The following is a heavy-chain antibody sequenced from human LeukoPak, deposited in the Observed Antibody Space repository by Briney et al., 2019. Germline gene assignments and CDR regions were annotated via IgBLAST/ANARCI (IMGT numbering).Heavy chain of an antibody. CDR2: ISSNGGGT. V-gene: IGHV3-64*01. J-gene: IGHJ4*02. CDR1: GFTFCSYA. CDR3: ARVSGGAGYSY. D-gene: IGHD2-21*01. Sequence: GGSLRLSCAASGFTFCSYAMHWVRQAPGKGLEYVSAISSNGGGTYYANSVKGRFTISRDNSKNTLYLQMGSLRAEDMAVYYCARVSGGAGYSYWGQGTLVTVSS.